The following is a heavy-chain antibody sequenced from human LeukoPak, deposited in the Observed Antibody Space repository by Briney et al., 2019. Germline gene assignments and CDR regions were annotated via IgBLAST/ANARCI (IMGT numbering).Heavy chain of an antibody. V-gene: IGHV3-7*03. J-gene: IGHJ4*02. CDR1: GFTFSSYW. CDR2: IKQDGSEK. Sequence: GGSLRLSCAASGFTFSSYWMSWVRQAPGKGVEWVANIKQDGSEKYYVDSVKGRFTISRDNAKNSLYLQMNSLRAEDTAVYYCARVTYYYDSSGYYYDHFDYWGQGTLVTVSS. D-gene: IGHD3-22*01. CDR3: ARVTYYYDSSGYYYDHFDY.